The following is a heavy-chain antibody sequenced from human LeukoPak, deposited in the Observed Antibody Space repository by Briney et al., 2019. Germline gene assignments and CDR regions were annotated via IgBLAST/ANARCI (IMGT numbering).Heavy chain of an antibody. V-gene: IGHV3-48*01. J-gene: IGHJ3*02. D-gene: IGHD2-21*02. Sequence: PGGSLRLSCAASGFTFSSYSMNWVRQAPGKGLEWVSYISSSSSTIYYADSVKGRFTISRDNAKNSLYLQMNSLRAEDTAVYYCARERACGGDCYSLDAFDIWGQGTMVTVSS. CDR1: GFTFSSYS. CDR3: ARERACGGDCYSLDAFDI. CDR2: ISSSSSTI.